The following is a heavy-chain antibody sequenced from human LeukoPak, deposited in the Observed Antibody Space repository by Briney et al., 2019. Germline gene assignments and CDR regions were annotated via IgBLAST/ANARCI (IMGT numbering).Heavy chain of an antibody. CDR3: ARVGYSSGWYFDY. CDR1: GYTFTGYY. J-gene: IGHJ4*02. D-gene: IGHD6-19*01. CDR2: INPNSGGT. V-gene: IGHV1-2*04. Sequence: ASVKVSCKASGYTFTGYYMRWVRQAPGQGLEWMGWINPNSGGTNYAQKFQGWVTMTRDTSISTAYMELSRLRSDDTAVYYCARVGYSSGWYFDYWGQGTLVTVSS.